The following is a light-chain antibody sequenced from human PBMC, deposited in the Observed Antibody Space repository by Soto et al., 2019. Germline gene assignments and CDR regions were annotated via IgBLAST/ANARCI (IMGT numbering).Light chain of an antibody. J-gene: IGLJ1*01. CDR3: CSYAGYSTYV. Sequence: QSALTQPASVSGSPGQSITISCTGTSSDVGSYNLVSWYQQHPGKAPKLMIYEDNERPSGVSNRFSGSKSGNTASLTISGLQAEDEADYYCCSYAGYSTYVFGTGTKLTVL. CDR2: EDN. V-gene: IGLV2-23*01. CDR1: SSDVGSYNL.